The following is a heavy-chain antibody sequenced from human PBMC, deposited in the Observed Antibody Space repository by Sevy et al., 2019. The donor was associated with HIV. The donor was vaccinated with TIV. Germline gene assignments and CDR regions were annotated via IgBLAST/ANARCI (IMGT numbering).Heavy chain of an antibody. D-gene: IGHD4-17*01. Sequence: GGSLRLSCAASGFTFSSYSMNWVRQAPGKGLEWVSSISSSSSYIYYADSVKGRFTISRDNAKNSLYLQMNSRRAEDTAVYYCARARTTVTTSYYYGMDVWGQGTTVTV. J-gene: IGHJ6*02. V-gene: IGHV3-21*01. CDR2: ISSSSSYI. CDR3: ARARTTVTTSYYYGMDV. CDR1: GFTFSSYS.